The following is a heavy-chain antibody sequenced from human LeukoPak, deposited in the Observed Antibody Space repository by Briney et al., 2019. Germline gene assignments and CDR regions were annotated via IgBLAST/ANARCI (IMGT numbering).Heavy chain of an antibody. CDR3: ARDQGWAYYGSGSYFYFDY. J-gene: IGHJ4*02. D-gene: IGHD3-10*01. Sequence: PGGSLRLSCAASGFTFSSYSMNWVRQAPGKGLEWVSSISSSSSYIYYADSVKGRLTISRDNAKNSLYLQMNSLRAEDTAVYYCARDQGWAYYGSGSYFYFDYWGQGTLVTVSS. CDR1: GFTFSSYS. CDR2: ISSSSSYI. V-gene: IGHV3-21*01.